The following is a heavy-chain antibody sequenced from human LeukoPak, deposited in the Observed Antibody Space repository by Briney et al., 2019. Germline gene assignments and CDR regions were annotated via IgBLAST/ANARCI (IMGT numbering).Heavy chain of an antibody. D-gene: IGHD3-9*01. CDR3: ARAGVIRYVAWLINYYMDV. V-gene: IGHV3-64*01. CDR2: ISGNGGST. J-gene: IGHJ6*03. CDR1: GFTFTNHA. Sequence: PGGPLRLSCAASGFTFTNHAMQWVRQAPGKGLEYVSAISGNGGSTYYANSVKGRFTISRDNSKNTVYLQMDSLRAEDMAVYYCARAGVIRYVAWLINYYMDVWGKGTTVTVSS.